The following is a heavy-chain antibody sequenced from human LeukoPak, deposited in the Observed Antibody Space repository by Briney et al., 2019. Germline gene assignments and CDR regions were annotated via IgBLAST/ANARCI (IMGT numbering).Heavy chain of an antibody. J-gene: IGHJ5*02. CDR2: ISAYNGNT. CDR3: ARVPYDFWSGYSNWFDP. Sequence: ASVKVSCKASGYTFTSYGISWVRQAPGQGFEWMGWISAYNGNTNYAQKLQGRVTMTTDTSTSTAYMELRSLRSDDTAVYYCARVPYDFWSGYSNWFDPWGQGTLVTVSS. CDR1: GYTFTSYG. V-gene: IGHV1-18*01. D-gene: IGHD3-3*01.